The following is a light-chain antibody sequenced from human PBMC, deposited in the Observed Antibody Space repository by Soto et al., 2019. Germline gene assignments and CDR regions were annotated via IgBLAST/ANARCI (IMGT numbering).Light chain of an antibody. J-gene: IGKJ2*01. CDR3: HQYDNTPQT. CDR2: AAS. V-gene: IGKV3D-15*01. CDR1: QSVGRS. Sequence: IVMTQSPATLSVSPGERATLSCRASQSVGRSLAWYQQKPGQAPRVLIYAASNRATGIPDRFSGSGSGTDFSLTISRLEPEDFAVYYCHQYDNTPQTFGQGTKVDIK.